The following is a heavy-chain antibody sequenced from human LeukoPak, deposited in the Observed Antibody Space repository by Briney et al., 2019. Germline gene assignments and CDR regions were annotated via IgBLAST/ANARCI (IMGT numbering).Heavy chain of an antibody. V-gene: IGHV3-33*01. CDR3: ARDPTYYDILTGQRVHYGMDV. CDR2: IWYDGSNK. Sequence: PGGSLRLSCAASGFTFSSYGMHWVRQAPGKGLEWVAVIWYDGSNKYYADSVKGRFTISRDNSKNTLYLQMNSLRAEDTAVYYCARDPTYYDILTGQRVHYGMDVWGQGTTVTVSS. J-gene: IGHJ6*02. D-gene: IGHD3-9*01. CDR1: GFTFSSYG.